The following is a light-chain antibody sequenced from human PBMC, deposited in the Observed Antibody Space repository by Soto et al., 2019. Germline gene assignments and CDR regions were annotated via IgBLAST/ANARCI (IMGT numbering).Light chain of an antibody. J-gene: IGKJ1*01. Sequence: EIVLTESPGTLSLSPGERATPSCRASQSFTSTSLAWYQQKPGQAPRLLISGASRRAAGIPDRFSGSGSGTDFTLTISRLESEDIAVYYCQQYDSSPRTFGQGTTVVIK. CDR1: QSFTSTS. V-gene: IGKV3-20*01. CDR3: QQYDSSPRT. CDR2: GAS.